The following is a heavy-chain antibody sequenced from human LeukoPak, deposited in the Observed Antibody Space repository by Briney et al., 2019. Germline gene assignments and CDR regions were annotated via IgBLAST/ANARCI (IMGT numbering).Heavy chain of an antibody. V-gene: IGHV3-23*01. CDR2: ITGSGGSA. Sequence: GGTLRLSCAASGFTFSTHGMNWVRQGPGKGLEWVSGITGSGGSAYYADSVKGRFTISRDNSKNTVYLQMNSLRAEDTAVYYCARDLSLIALTDWGQGTLVTVSS. D-gene: IGHD3-22*01. CDR1: GFTFSTHG. CDR3: ARDLSLIALTD. J-gene: IGHJ4*02.